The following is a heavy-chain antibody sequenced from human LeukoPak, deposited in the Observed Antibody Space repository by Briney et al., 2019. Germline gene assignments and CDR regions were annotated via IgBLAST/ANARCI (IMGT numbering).Heavy chain of an antibody. CDR2: IEHDGGGS. Sequence: GGSLRLSCEVSGFTFWMSWVRQAPGKGLECVANIEHDGGGSYYVDSVKGRVTISRDNAKNSLYLQMNSLRAEDTAVYYFARGASAFDYWGQGTLVTVSS. J-gene: IGHJ4*02. V-gene: IGHV3-7*04. D-gene: IGHD6-19*01. CDR3: ARGASAFDY. CDR1: GFTFW.